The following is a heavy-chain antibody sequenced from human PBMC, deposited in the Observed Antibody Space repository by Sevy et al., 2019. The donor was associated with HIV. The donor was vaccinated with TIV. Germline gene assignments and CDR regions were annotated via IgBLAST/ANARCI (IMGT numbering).Heavy chain of an antibody. D-gene: IGHD1-26*01. CDR2: IYYNGHI. J-gene: IGHJ4*02. Sequence: ETLSLTCTVSGGSITSLYWNWIRQPPGKGLEWIANIYYNGHINYNPSPKSRVTLSLDTSKNQCSLGLSSVTAADTAMYYCAGENAWGRGYSWGQGTLVTVSS. CDR3: AGENAWGRGYS. V-gene: IGHV4-59*08. CDR1: GGSITSLY.